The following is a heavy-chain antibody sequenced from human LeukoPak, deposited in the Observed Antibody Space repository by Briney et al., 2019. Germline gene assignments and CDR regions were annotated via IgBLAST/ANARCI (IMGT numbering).Heavy chain of an antibody. J-gene: IGHJ5*02. Sequence: ASVKVSCXASGGTFSSYTISWVRQARGQGLEWMGRIIPILGIANYAQKFQGRVTITADKSTSTAYMELSSLRSEDTAVYYCARDGYYDSSGYRLDPWGQGTLVTVSS. V-gene: IGHV1-69*04. CDR2: IIPILGIA. CDR1: GGTFSSYT. D-gene: IGHD3-22*01. CDR3: ARDGYYDSSGYRLDP.